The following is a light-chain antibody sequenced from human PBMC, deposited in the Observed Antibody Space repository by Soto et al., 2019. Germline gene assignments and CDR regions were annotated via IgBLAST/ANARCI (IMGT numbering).Light chain of an antibody. Sequence: DIQMTQSPSTLSASVGDRVTITCRASQSISSWLAWYQQKPGKAPKLLIYKASSLESGVPSRFSGSGSGTEFTLTISSLQPDDFATYYCQQYNSYSHLTFGGGTKVEI. CDR3: QQYNSYSHLT. J-gene: IGKJ4*01. CDR1: QSISSW. CDR2: KAS. V-gene: IGKV1-5*03.